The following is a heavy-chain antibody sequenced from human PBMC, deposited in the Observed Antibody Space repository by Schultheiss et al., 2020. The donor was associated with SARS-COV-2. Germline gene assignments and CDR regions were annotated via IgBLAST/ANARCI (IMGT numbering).Heavy chain of an antibody. Sequence: GGSLRLSCAASGFTFDDYAMHWVRQAPGKGLEWVSAISGSGDSTYYADSVKGRFTISRDNSKNTLYLQMNSLRAEDTAVYYCARRDGYNVGGFYYYYYGMDVWGQGTTVTVSS. CDR2: ISGSGDST. D-gene: IGHD5-24*01. CDR1: GFTFDDYA. J-gene: IGHJ6*02. V-gene: IGHV3-23*01. CDR3: ARRDGYNVGGFYYYYYGMDV.